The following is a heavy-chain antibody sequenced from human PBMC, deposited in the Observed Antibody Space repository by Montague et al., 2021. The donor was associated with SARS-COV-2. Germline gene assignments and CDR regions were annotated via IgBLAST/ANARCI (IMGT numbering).Heavy chain of an antibody. CDR2: ISGSGDIT. CDR1: GFSFSNYA. J-gene: IGHJ4*02. Sequence: SLRLSCAASGFSFSNYAMSWVRLAPGKGLEWVSPISGSGDITHYADSVKGRFTISRDNSKNTLYLQMNSLRAEDTAVYYCAKEAVYSSSWEYFDYWGQGTLVTVSS. D-gene: IGHD6-13*01. CDR3: AKEAVYSSSWEYFDY. V-gene: IGHV3-23*01.